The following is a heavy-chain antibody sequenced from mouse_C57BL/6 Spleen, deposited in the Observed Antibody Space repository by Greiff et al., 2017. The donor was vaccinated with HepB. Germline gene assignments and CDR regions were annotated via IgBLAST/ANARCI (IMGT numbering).Heavy chain of an antibody. CDR3: ARWGYYGAMDY. V-gene: IGHV1-26*01. CDR2: INPNNGGT. D-gene: IGHD1-1*01. CDR1: GYTFTDYY. J-gene: IGHJ4*01. Sequence: VQLKHSGPELVKPGASVKISCKASGYTFTDYYMNWVKQSHGKSLEWIGDINPNNGGTSYNQKFKGKATLTVDKSSSTAYMELRSLTSEDSAVYYCARWGYYGAMDYWGQGTSVTVSS.